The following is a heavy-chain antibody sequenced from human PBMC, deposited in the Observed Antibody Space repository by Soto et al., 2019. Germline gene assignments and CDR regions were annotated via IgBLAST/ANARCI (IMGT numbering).Heavy chain of an antibody. J-gene: IGHJ5*02. CDR3: GRRNSGGNWFDP. CDR1: GGSVTSGTYF. Sequence: WETLSITCTVSGGSVTSGTYFWNWVRQPPGKGLEWIGYISYGGNTDYNPSLKSRATISVDTSKTQFSLKLTSLTAADTAVYYCGRRNSGGNWFDPWGPGTLVT. CDR2: ISYGGNT. D-gene: IGHD4-17*01. V-gene: IGHV4-61*01.